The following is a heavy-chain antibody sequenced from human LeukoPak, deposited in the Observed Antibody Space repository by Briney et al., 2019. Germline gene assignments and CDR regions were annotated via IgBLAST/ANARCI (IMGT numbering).Heavy chain of an antibody. V-gene: IGHV4-30-4*08. D-gene: IGHD6-19*01. CDR2: IYYSGSD. CDR3: ARVNSSGWRKGGPDY. J-gene: IGHJ4*02. CDR1: ARSISSGDYY. Sequence: KPSETLSLTCTLSARSISSGDYYWSWIRQPPGKGRGWNGYIYYSGSDYYNPSLKSRVTISVDTSKNQFSLKLSSVTAADTAVYYCARVNSSGWRKGGPDYWGQGTLVTVSS.